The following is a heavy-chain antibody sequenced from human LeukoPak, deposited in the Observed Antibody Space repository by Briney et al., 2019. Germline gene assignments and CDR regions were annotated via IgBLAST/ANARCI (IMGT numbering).Heavy chain of an antibody. CDR3: ARRRPVGATRGLAFDI. Sequence: PSETLSLTCTVSGGSISSGSYYWSWIRQPAGKGLEWIGRIYTSGSTDYNPSLKSRVTISVDTSKNQFSLKLSSVTAADTAVYYCARRRPVGATRGLAFDIWGQGTMVTVSS. J-gene: IGHJ3*02. V-gene: IGHV4-61*02. D-gene: IGHD1-26*01. CDR2: IYTSGST. CDR1: GGSISSGSYY.